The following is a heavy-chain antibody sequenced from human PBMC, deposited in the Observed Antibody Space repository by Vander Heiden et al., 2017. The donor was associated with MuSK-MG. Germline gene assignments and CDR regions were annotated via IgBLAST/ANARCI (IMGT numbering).Heavy chain of an antibody. CDR1: GYTFTSYG. CDR3: AIKSSSGEKYYGMDV. D-gene: IGHD6-13*01. J-gene: IGHJ6*02. Sequence: QVQLVQSGAEVKKPRASVKVSCKASGYTFTSYGISWVRQAPGQGRELCGWSSDYNGETKYAQKRQGRVTMTTDKATSTAEMELRRLRSAATAVYYCAIKSSSGEKYYGMDVGGHVSTVTVYS. CDR2: SSDYNGET. V-gene: IGHV1-18*01.